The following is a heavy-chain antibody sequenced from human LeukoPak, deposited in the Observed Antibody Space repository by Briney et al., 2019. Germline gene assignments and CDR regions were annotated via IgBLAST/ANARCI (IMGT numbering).Heavy chain of an antibody. CDR3: ARHGEWFTSSFDY. D-gene: IGHD3-3*01. CDR1: GYSISSGYY. V-gene: IGHV4-38-2*01. Sequence: PSXTLSLTCAVSGYSISSGYYWGWIRRPPGKGLEWIGNIYHSGSTYYNPSLKSRVTISVDTSKNQFSLKLSSVTAADTAVYYCARHGEWFTSSFDYWGQGTLVTVSS. J-gene: IGHJ4*02. CDR2: IYHSGST.